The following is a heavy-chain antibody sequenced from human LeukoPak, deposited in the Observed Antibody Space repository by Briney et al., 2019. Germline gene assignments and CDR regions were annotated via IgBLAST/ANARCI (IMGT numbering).Heavy chain of an antibody. CDR3: AREFQDIVVVPAAPGDY. Sequence: AASVTVSFTASGYTFTGYYMHWVRQAPGQGGEWMGWINPNSGGTNYAQKFQGRVTMTRDTSISTAYMELSRLRSDDTAVYYCAREFQDIVVVPAAPGDYWGQGTLVTVSS. V-gene: IGHV1-2*02. D-gene: IGHD2-2*01. J-gene: IGHJ4*02. CDR1: GYTFTGYY. CDR2: INPNSGGT.